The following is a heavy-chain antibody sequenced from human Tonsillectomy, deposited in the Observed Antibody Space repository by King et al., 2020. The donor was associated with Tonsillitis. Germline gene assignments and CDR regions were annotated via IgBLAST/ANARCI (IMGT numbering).Heavy chain of an antibody. CDR1: GASINSDPYS. Sequence: VQLQESGPGLVKPSQTLSLTCTVSGASINSDPYSWNWIRQPAGKGLEWSGRISSSGTTISNPSLKSRVTISLDTSKNQFSLKLSSVTAADTAVYYCAREDYGDFPYWGQGTLVAVSS. D-gene: IGHD4-17*01. J-gene: IGHJ4*02. CDR2: ISSSGTT. CDR3: AREDYGDFPY. V-gene: IGHV4-61*02.